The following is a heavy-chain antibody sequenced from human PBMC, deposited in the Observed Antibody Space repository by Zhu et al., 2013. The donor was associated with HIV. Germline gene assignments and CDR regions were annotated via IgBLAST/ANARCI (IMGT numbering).Heavy chain of an antibody. CDR1: GYTFTSYA. J-gene: IGHJ5*02. Sequence: QVQLVQSGAEVKKPGASVKVSCKASGYTFTSYAMHWVRQAPGQRLEWMGWINAGNGNTKYSQKFQGRVTITRDTSASTAYMELSSLRSEDTAVYYCARDRKYNWNYVVSSWFDPWGQGTLVTVSS. CDR3: ARDRKYNWNYVVSSWFDP. V-gene: IGHV1-3*01. CDR2: INAGNGNT. D-gene: IGHD1-7*01.